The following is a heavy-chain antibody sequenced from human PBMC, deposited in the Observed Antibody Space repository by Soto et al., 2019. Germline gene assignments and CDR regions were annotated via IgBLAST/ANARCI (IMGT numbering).Heavy chain of an antibody. D-gene: IGHD6-25*01. CDR3: TKGFVTRQRPKHVYYGMDV. V-gene: IGHV1-46*01. CDR2: IDPSDGST. J-gene: IGHJ6*02. CDR1: GYLFSTYS. Sequence: QEHLVQSGAEVKKPGASMRVSCQASGYLFSTYSVHWVRHAPGQALQCMGVIDPSDGSTIYAQQFQDRITLTSDTSARTVFVGMTSLTFDDTAIYDCTKGFVTRQRPKHVYYGMDVWGQGTTVTVSS.